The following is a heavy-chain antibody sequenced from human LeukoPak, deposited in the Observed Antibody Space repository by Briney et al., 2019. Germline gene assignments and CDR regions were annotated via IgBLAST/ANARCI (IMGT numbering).Heavy chain of an antibody. V-gene: IGHV3-23*01. CDR3: TRGRYYFDS. CDR2: INGDGGRT. Sequence: GGSLRLSCAASGFTFRNYAMSWVRHSPGKGLEWVSAINGDGGRTYYADSVKGRFTISRDNAKNTLYLQMNSLRAEDTAVYYCTRGRYYFDSWGQGTLVTVSS. CDR1: GFTFRNYA. D-gene: IGHD4-17*01. J-gene: IGHJ4*02.